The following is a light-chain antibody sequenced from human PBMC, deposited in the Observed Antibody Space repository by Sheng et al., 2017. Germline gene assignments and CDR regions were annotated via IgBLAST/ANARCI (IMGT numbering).Light chain of an antibody. Sequence: QSVLTQSPSASGTPGQRVTISCSGSSSNIGSNYVYWYQQFPGTAPRLLLYSDNQRPSGVPDRFSGSKSGTSASLAITGLQAEDEADYYCQSYDSSLSGSVVFGGGTKLTVL. CDR3: QSYDSSLSGSVV. CDR1: SSNIGSNY. J-gene: IGLJ2*01. CDR2: SDN. V-gene: IGLV1-47*02.